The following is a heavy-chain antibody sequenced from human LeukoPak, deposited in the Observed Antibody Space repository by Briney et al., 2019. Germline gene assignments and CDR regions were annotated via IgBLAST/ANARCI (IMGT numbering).Heavy chain of an antibody. J-gene: IGHJ4*02. D-gene: IGHD2-15*01. V-gene: IGHV3-23*01. CDR2: ISGSGGST. Sequence: GGSLRLSCAASGFTFSSYAMSWVRQAPGKGLEWVSAISGSGGSTYYADPVKGRFTISRDNSKNTLYLQMNSLRAEDTAVYYCAKRPYCSGGSCYPFDYWGQGTLVTVSS. CDR1: GFTFSSYA. CDR3: AKRPYCSGGSCYPFDY.